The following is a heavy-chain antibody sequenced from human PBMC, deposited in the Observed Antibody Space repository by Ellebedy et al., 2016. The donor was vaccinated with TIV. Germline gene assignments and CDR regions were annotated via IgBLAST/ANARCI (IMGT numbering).Heavy chain of an antibody. CDR1: GFTVGNNY. V-gene: IGHV3-53*01. Sequence: GESLKTSCTASGFTVGNNYMNWLRQAPGKGLEWVSLIYSGGDTVYADSVKGRFTISRDSSKNTLYLQMNSLRAEDTAVYYCARDPPGIAASGPYKWGQGTLVTVSS. CDR3: ARDPPGIAASGPYK. CDR2: IYSGGDT. J-gene: IGHJ4*02. D-gene: IGHD6-13*01.